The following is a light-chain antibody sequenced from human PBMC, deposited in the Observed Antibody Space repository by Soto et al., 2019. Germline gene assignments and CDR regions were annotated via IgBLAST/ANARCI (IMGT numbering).Light chain of an antibody. J-gene: IGLJ2*01. Sequence: QSALTQPASVSGSPGQSSTIPCTGTSSDVGSYNLVSWYQQHPGKAPKLMIYEGSKRPSGVSNRCSGSKSGNTASLTLSGLQAEDESDYYCCSYAGSSTLDVVFGGGTKLPVL. V-gene: IGLV2-23*01. CDR2: EGS. CDR3: CSYAGSSTLDVV. CDR1: SSDVGSYNL.